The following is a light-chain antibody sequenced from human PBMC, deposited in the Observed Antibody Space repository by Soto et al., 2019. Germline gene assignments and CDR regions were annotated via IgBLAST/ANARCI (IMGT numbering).Light chain of an antibody. CDR2: NNS. V-gene: IGLV1-44*01. CDR3: AAWDDSLRGLE. J-gene: IGLJ2*01. Sequence: QSVLTHPPSASGTPGQMVTISCSGSSSNIGSNTVNWYQQLPGMAPKLLIYNNSQRPSGVPDRFSGSKSGTSASLAISGLQSEDEADYYCAAWDDSLRGLEFGGGTKLTVL. CDR1: SSNIGSNT.